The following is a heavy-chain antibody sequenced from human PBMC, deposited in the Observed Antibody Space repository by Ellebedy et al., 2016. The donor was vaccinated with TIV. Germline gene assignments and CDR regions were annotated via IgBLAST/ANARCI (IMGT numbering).Heavy chain of an antibody. V-gene: IGHV3-7*01. J-gene: IGHJ4*02. D-gene: IGHD1-1*01. CDR3: ARASTTGTVDY. CDR2: INQDGSGK. CDR1: GLTFSRYW. Sequence: PGGSLRLSCVDSGLTFSRYWMSWVRQAPGKGLEWVANINQDGSGKYYVDSVMGRFTISRDNAKNSLFLQMNSLRAEDTAVYYCARASTTGTVDYWGQGTLVTVSS.